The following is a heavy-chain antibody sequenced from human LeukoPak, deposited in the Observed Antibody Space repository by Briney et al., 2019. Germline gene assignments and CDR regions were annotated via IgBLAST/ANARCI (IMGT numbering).Heavy chain of an antibody. D-gene: IGHD3-22*01. CDR1: GFNLSNYN. V-gene: IGHV3-20*04. CDR2: INWNGGST. CDR3: ARDLFYDSSGYYQVDY. Sequence: GGSLRLSCAASGFNLSNYNMNWVRQAPGKGLEWVSGINWNGGSTGYADSVKGRFTISRDNAKNSLYLQMNSLRAEDTALYYCARDLFYDSSGYYQVDYWGQGTLVTVSS. J-gene: IGHJ4*02.